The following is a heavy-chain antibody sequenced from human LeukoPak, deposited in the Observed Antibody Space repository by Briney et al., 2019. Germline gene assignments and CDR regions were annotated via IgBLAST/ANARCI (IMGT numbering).Heavy chain of an antibody. CDR3: ARHIGYDFDY. Sequence: GGSLRLSCAASAFTFSSYAMSWVRQAPGKGLEWVSAISGTGGNTYYADSVKGRFTISRDNSKNTLYLQMNILRAEDTAVYYCARHIGYDFDYWGQGTLVNVSS. V-gene: IGHV3-23*01. CDR2: ISGTGGNT. CDR1: AFTFSSYA. D-gene: IGHD5-12*01. J-gene: IGHJ4*02.